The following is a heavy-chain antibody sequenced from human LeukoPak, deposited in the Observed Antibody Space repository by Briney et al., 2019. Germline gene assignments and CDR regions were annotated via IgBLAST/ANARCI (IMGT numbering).Heavy chain of an antibody. Sequence: PGGSLRLSCAASGFTFSSYGMHWVRQAPGKGLEWVAFIRYDGSNKYYADSVKGRFTISRDNAKNPLYLQMNSLRAEDTAVYYCARDSLGFCTNGVCYVYFDYWGQGTLVTVSS. CDR3: ARDSLGFCTNGVCYVYFDY. D-gene: IGHD2-8*01. CDR1: GFTFSSYG. CDR2: IRYDGSNK. J-gene: IGHJ4*02. V-gene: IGHV3-30*02.